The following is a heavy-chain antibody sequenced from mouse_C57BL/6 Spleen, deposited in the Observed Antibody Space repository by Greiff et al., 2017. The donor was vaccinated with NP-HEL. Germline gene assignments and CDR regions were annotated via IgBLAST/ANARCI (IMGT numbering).Heavy chain of an antibody. CDR3: ARWIWLLRSYFDV. J-gene: IGHJ1*03. Sequence: VQLQQSGPELVKPGASVKISCKASGYAFSSSWMNWVKQRPGKGLEWIGRIYPGDGDTNYNGKFKGKATLTADKSSSTAYMQLSSLTTEDSAVYFGARWIWLLRSYFDVWGTGTTVTVSS. V-gene: IGHV1-82*01. D-gene: IGHD2-3*01. CDR1: GYAFSSSW. CDR2: IYPGDGDT.